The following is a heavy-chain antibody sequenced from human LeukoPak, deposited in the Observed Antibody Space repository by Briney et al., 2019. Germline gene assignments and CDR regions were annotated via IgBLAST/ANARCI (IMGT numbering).Heavy chain of an antibody. D-gene: IGHD4-17*01. CDR2: TYPSGTT. CDR1: GDSISSGDYS. J-gene: IGHJ3*02. CDR3: ARALTTVTTFALDI. Sequence: TLSLTCAVSGDSISSGDYSWNWIRQPPGKGLEWIGYTYPSGTTYYNPSLKSRVTISVDRSNNQFSLKLTSVTAADTAVYYCARALTTVTTFALDIWGQGTVVTVSS. V-gene: IGHV4-30-2*01.